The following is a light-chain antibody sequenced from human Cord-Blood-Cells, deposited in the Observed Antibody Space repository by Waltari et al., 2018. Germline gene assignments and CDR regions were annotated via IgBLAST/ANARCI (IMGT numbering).Light chain of an antibody. J-gene: IGKJ2*01. CDR3: QQYNNWPPYT. V-gene: IGKV3-15*01. Sequence: EIVMTQSPATLSVSPGERATLSCRASQSVSINLAWYQQKPGRAPRLLIYGASTRATGIPARFSGSGSGTEFTLTISSLQSEDFAVYYCQQYNNWPPYTFGQGTKLEIK. CDR2: GAS. CDR1: QSVSIN.